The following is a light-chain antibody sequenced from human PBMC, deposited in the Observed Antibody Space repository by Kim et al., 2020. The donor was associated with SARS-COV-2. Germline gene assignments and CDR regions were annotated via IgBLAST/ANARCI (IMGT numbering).Light chain of an antibody. CDR2: GAS. CDR1: QSVSSS. CDR3: QQYGTLIT. Sequence: SLSPGDRGTLSCRASQSVSSSLSWYQLTPCQTLRLLLYGASSRAAGVPDRFSGSWSGTYFTLTISRLEPEDFAVYYCQQYGTLITFGQGTRLEIK. V-gene: IGKV3-20*01. J-gene: IGKJ5*01.